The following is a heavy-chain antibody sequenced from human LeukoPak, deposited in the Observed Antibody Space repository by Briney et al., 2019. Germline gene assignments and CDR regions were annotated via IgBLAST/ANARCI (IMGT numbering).Heavy chain of an antibody. J-gene: IGHJ3*01. Sequence: ASLTVSRVRSLYMFHVFYMHWVRQGPRQGLEWMGWIDPNNGETVYAQEFQGRVTMTRDTSIATAYMELTSLTFDDSAVYYCVSSGGLPSNTLSVWGQGTKVTVSS. CDR3: VSSGGLPSNTLSV. CDR1: LYMFHVFY. D-gene: IGHD2-15*01. CDR2: IDPNNGET. V-gene: IGHV1-2*02.